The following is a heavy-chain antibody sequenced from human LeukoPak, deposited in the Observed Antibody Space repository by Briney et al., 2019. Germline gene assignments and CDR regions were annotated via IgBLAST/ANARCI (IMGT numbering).Heavy chain of an antibody. D-gene: IGHD3-22*01. J-gene: IGHJ4*02. CDR1: GYTFTSYY. Sequence: GASVKVSCKASGYTFTSYYMHWVRQAPGQGLEWMGIINPSGGSTSYAQKFQGRVTMTRDTSTSTVYMELSSLRSEDTAVYYCARDPDYYDSSGQTFGYWGQGTLVTVSS. V-gene: IGHV1-46*01. CDR3: ARDPDYYDSSGQTFGY. CDR2: INPSGGST.